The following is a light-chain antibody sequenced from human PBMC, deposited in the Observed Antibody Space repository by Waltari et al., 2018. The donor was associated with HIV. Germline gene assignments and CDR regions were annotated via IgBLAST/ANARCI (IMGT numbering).Light chain of an antibody. CDR2: STT. CDR3: LVHMGHGAWV. CDR1: SGSVSTTSF. Sequence: QTVVTQEPSFSVSPGGTVTLTCGLNSGSVSTTSFPSWYQQTPCQAPRTLIYSTTIRSSGVPVRFSGSILGNKAALTITGAQADDESDYYCLVHMGHGAWVFGGGTKLTVL. J-gene: IGLJ3*02. V-gene: IGLV8-61*01.